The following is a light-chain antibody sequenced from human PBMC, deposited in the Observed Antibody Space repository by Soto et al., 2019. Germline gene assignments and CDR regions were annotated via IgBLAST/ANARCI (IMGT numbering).Light chain of an antibody. V-gene: IGKV1-5*03. Sequence: DIQMTQSPSTLSASVGDRVTITCRASQSISTWLAWYQQKPGKAPKLLIYKASSLESGVPSRSSGSGARTEFTLTISSLQPDEFATYDCQQYNTYWTFGQGTKVDIK. CDR1: QSISTW. CDR2: KAS. CDR3: QQYNTYWT. J-gene: IGKJ1*01.